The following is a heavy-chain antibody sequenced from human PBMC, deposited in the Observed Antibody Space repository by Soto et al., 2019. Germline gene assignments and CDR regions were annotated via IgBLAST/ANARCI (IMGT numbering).Heavy chain of an antibody. CDR3: ARGDSSYYYYYYSMDV. V-gene: IGHV4-59*01. CDR1: GGSISSYY. J-gene: IGHJ6*03. CDR2: IYYSGST. D-gene: IGHD6-6*01. Sequence: QVQLQESGPGLVKPSETLSLTCTVSGGSISSYYWSWIRQPPGKGLEWIGYIYYSGSTNYNPSLKSRVTISVDTSKNQFSLKLSSVTAADTAVYYCARGDSSYYYYYYSMDVWGKGTTVTVSS.